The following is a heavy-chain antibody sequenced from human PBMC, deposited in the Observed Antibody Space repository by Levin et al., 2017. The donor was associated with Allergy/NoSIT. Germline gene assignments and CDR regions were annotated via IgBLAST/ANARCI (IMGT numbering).Heavy chain of an antibody. CDR1: GFTVSSKY. Sequence: GESLKISCAASGFTVSSKYMSWVRQAPGKGLEWVSIIYSSGNTYYADSVKGRFTISRDNSKNTLYLQMNSLGVEDTAVFYCAGGPQGHWYFDLWGRGTLVTVSS. V-gene: IGHV3-66*01. J-gene: IGHJ2*01. CDR2: IYSSGNT. CDR3: AGGPQGHWYFDL.